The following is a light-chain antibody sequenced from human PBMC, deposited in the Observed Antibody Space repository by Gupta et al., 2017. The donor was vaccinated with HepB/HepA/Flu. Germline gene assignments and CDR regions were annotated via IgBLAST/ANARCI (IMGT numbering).Light chain of an antibody. CDR3: VGWDDSLSGYV. CDR1: SSNIGNDN. CDR2: NDN. Sequence: VLTQPPSASGTPGQRVTTSCSGSSSNIGNDNAYWYQQRPGTAPKLLIYNDNQRPSGVPDRFSGSKSGTTASLAISGLRSEDEADYYCVGWDDSLSGYVFGAGTKVTVL. J-gene: IGLJ1*01. V-gene: IGLV1-47*02.